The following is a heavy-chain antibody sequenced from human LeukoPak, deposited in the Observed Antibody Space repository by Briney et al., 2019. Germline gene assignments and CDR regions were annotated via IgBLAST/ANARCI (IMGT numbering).Heavy chain of an antibody. V-gene: IGHV3-30*01. D-gene: IGHD5-24*01. CDR3: ARVARSAFDY. Sequence: GGSLRLSCAASGFTFSSYTMHWVRQAPGKGLEWVAVISYDGSNKYYADSVKGRFTISRDNSKNTLYLQMNSLRAEDTAVYYCARVARSAFDYWGQGTLVTVSS. CDR2: ISYDGSNK. CDR1: GFTFSSYT. J-gene: IGHJ4*02.